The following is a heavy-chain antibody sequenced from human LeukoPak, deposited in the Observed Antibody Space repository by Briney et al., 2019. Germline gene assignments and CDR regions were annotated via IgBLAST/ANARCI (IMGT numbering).Heavy chain of an antibody. V-gene: IGHV4-4*02. J-gene: IGHJ4*02. CDR3: ARFDSGRLDY. CDR2: IYHSGST. D-gene: IGHD6-19*01. CDR1: GGSISMTNW. Sequence: PSETLSLTCAVSGGSISMTNWWNWVRQPPGKGLERIGEIYHSGSTKYNPSLKSRVSMSVDTSKNQFSLKLSSVTAADTAVYYCARFDSGRLDYWGQGTLVTVSS.